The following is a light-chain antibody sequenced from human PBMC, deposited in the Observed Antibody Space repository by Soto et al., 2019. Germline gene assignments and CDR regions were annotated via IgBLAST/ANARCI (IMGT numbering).Light chain of an antibody. V-gene: IGKV1-33*01. Sequence: DIQMTQSPSSLSASVGARVSITCQASQDIGTSLSWFQHKPGRAPKLLIYGASYLETGVPSRFRGSGSGTDFTFTITNLQPEDIATYYCQHYNNLPPFTFGPGTIVDIK. CDR2: GAS. J-gene: IGKJ3*01. CDR1: QDIGTS. CDR3: QHYNNLPPFT.